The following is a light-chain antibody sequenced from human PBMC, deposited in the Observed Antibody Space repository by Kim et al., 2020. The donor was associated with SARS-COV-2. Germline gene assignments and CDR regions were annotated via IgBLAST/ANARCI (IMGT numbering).Light chain of an antibody. J-gene: IGLJ3*02. CDR1: SLRSSY. Sequence: SSELTQDPAVSVALGQTVRITCPGDSLRSSYASWYQQKPGQAPVLVIYSKNNRPSGIPDRFSGSSSGNTASLTITRVQAEDEADYYCNSRDSSGYHHWVFGGGTQLTVL. V-gene: IGLV3-19*01. CDR2: SKN. CDR3: NSRDSSGYHHWV.